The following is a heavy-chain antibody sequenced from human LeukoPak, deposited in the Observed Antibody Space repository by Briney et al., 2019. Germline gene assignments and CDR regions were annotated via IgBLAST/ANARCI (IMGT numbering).Heavy chain of an antibody. CDR1: GFTFSSYG. CDR3: AREWELGYLDY. Sequence: GGSLRPSCAASGFTFSSYGMHWVRQAPGKGLEWVAVISYDGSNKYYADSVKGRFTISRDNSKNTLYLQMNSLRAEDTAVYYCAREWELGYLDYWGQGTLVTVSS. V-gene: IGHV3-30*03. J-gene: IGHJ4*02. CDR2: ISYDGSNK. D-gene: IGHD1-26*01.